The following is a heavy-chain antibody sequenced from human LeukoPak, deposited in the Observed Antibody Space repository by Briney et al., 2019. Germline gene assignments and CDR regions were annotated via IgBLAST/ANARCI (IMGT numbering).Heavy chain of an antibody. CDR3: ARENTMTGWFDS. CDR2: ISSSGNTI. V-gene: IGHV3-11*04. CDR1: GFTFSDYY. Sequence: GGSLRLSCAASGFTFSDYYMSWIRQAPGKGLEWVSYISSSGNTIYYADSVKGRFTISSDNAKNSLYLQMNSLRAEDTAVYYCARENTMTGWFDSWGQGTLVTVSS. D-gene: IGHD3-22*01. J-gene: IGHJ5*01.